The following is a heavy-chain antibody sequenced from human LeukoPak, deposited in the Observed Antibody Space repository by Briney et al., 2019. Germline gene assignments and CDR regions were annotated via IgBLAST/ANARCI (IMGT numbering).Heavy chain of an antibody. Sequence: ASVKVSCKASGHTFTSYYMHWVRQAPGQGLEWMGIINPSGGSTNYAQKFQGRVTITADESTSTAYMELSSLRSEDTAVYYCAREQIGVNQNWFDPWGQGTLVTVSS. D-gene: IGHD3-22*01. CDR2: INPSGGST. CDR3: AREQIGVNQNWFDP. V-gene: IGHV1-46*01. J-gene: IGHJ5*02. CDR1: GHTFTSYY.